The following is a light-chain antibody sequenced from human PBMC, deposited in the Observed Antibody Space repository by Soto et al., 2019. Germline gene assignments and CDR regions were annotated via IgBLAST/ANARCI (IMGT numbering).Light chain of an antibody. V-gene: IGLV1-51*01. J-gene: IGLJ2*01. CDR2: DNN. CDR3: ATWDSSLSGVV. CDR1: SSNIGNNY. Sequence: QSVLTQPPSVSAAPGQKVIISCSGSSSNIGNNYVSWYQHLPGTAPKLLIYDNNKRPSGIPDRLSGSKSGTSATLGITGLQTGDEADYYCATWDSSLSGVVFGGGTKVTVL.